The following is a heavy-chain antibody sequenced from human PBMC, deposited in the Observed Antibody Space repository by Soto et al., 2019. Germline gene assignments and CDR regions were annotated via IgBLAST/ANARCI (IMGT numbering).Heavy chain of an antibody. CDR3: AREDYTTSSGFDP. V-gene: IGHV4-34*01. CDR1: GGSFSGYY. CDR2: INHSGST. J-gene: IGHJ5*02. Sequence: PSETLSLTCAVYGGSFSGYYWSWIRQPPGKGLEWIGEINHSGSTNYNPSLQSRVTISVDTSTNQFSLKLNSVTAADTAVYYCAREDYTTSSGFDPWGQGTLVTVSS. D-gene: IGHD6-6*01.